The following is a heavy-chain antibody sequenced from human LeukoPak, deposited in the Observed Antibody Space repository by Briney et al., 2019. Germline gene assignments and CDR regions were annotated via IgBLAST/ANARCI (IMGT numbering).Heavy chain of an antibody. Sequence: ASVTVSCKGSGYTFTSYGISWVRQAPGQGLEWMGWISAYNGNTNYAQKLQGRVTMTTDTSTSTAYMELRSLRSDDTAVYYCARTPTYYYYYMDVWGKGTTVTVSS. V-gene: IGHV1-18*01. CDR1: GYTFTSYG. J-gene: IGHJ6*03. CDR2: ISAYNGNT. D-gene: IGHD4-17*01. CDR3: ARTPTYYYYYMDV.